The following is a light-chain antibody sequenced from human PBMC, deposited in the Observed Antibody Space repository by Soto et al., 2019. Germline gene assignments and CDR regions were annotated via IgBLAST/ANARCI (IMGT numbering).Light chain of an antibody. V-gene: IGLV1-40*01. CDR2: GNN. CDR1: SSNIGAGYH. Sequence: QSVLTQPPSVSGAPGQRVTISCTGSSSNIGAGYHVHWYQQLPGTAPKLLMYGNNNRPSGVPDRFSGSKSGTSASLAITGLQAEDEADYYCQSYDSTLSGVVFGGGTKLTVL. CDR3: QSYDSTLSGVV. J-gene: IGLJ2*01.